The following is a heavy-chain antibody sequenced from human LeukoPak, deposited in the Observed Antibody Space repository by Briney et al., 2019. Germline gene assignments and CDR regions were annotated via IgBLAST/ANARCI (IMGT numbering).Heavy chain of an antibody. CDR2: ISGSGDTS. V-gene: IGHV3-23*01. CDR3: AKGSTIGITRAFDF. J-gene: IGHJ4*02. Sequence: PGGSLRLSCAASGFTFINYGMNWVRQAPGKGLEWVAIISGSGDTSYQAGSVKGRFTISRDNSNNTLYLQMNSPRAEDTAVYYCAKGSTIGITRAFDFWSQGPLLTVSS. CDR1: GFTFINYG. D-gene: IGHD7-27*01.